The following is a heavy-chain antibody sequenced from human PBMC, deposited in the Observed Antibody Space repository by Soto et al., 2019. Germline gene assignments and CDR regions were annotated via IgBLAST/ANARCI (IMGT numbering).Heavy chain of an antibody. Sequence: PGGSLRLSCAASGLTLENHAMNWVRQAPGKGLEWVSGISGSGASTYYADSVKGRFTISRDNSKNVVCLQMNRLRAEDTAIYYCEKDYASIWGRFENWGQGALVTAPQ. CDR2: ISGSGAST. J-gene: IGHJ4*02. V-gene: IGHV3-23*01. D-gene: IGHD3-9*01. CDR3: EKDYASIWGRFEN. CDR1: GLTLENHA.